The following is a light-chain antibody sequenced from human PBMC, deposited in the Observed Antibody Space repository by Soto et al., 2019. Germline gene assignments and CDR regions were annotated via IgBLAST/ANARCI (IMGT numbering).Light chain of an antibody. CDR3: QFYNSYSWT. CDR2: EAS. CDR1: QFISTW. J-gene: IGKJ1*01. Sequence: DIQMTQSPSTLSASVGDRVTITCRANQFISTWVAWFQQKPGKAPRLLIHEASALQSGVTSRFRGSGSGTEFTLSISSGQRDDFATYYCQFYNSYSWTFGQGTKVE. V-gene: IGKV1-5*01.